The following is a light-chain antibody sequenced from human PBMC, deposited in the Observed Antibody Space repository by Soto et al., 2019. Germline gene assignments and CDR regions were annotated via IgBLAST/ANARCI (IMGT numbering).Light chain of an antibody. CDR1: SSNIGNNY. V-gene: IGLV1-51*02. CDR3: GTWNSSLGGGV. Sequence: QSVLTQPPSVSAAPGQKVTISCSGSSSNIGNNYVSWYQQLPGTAPKLLIYENNKRPSGIPDRFSGSKSGTTATLGITGLQTGGEDDYYCGTWNSSLGGGVFGGGTKLTVL. CDR2: ENN. J-gene: IGLJ2*01.